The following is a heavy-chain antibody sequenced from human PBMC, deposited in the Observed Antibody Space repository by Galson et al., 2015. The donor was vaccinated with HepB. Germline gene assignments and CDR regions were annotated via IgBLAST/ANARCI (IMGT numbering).Heavy chain of an antibody. V-gene: IGHV3-43*01. CDR3: GSGTYCTTTICYYDF. Sequence: SLRLSCAASGFTFDDYTMHWVRQAPGKGLEWVSLISWDGGSTYYADSVKGRFTISRDNSKNSLYLQMNSLRAEDTAVYYCGSGTYCTTTICYYDFWGPGTLLTVSS. J-gene: IGHJ4*02. D-gene: IGHD2-2*01. CDR1: GFTFDDYT. CDR2: ISWDGGST.